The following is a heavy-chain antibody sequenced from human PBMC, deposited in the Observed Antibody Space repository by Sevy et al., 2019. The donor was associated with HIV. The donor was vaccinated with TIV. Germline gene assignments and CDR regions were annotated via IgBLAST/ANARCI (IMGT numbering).Heavy chain of an antibody. CDR1: GFTFSSYG. CDR3: AKAQYYGENYFYYGMDV. CDR2: ISYDRSNK. D-gene: IGHD3-3*01. J-gene: IGHJ6*02. Sequence: GGSLRLSCAASGFTFSSYGMHWVHQAPGKGLEWVAFISYDRSNKYYADSVKGRFTISRDNSKNTLYLQMNSLRAEDPAVYYCAKAQYYGENYFYYGMDVWGQGTTVTVSS. V-gene: IGHV3-30*18.